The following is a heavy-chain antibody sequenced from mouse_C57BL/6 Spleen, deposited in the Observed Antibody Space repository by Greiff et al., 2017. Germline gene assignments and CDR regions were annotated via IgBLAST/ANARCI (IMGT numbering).Heavy chain of an antibody. CDR1: GFTFSSYA. J-gene: IGHJ3*01. Sequence: EVMLVESGGGLVKPGGSLKISCAASGFTFSSYAMSWVRPTPEKRLEWVATISDGGSYTYYPDNVKGRFTISRDNAKTNLYLQMSHRKYEDTAMYYCARDRTITTVVAPGFAYWGQGTLVTVSA. CDR3: ARDRTITTVVAPGFAY. CDR2: ISDGGSYT. V-gene: IGHV5-4*01. D-gene: IGHD1-1*01.